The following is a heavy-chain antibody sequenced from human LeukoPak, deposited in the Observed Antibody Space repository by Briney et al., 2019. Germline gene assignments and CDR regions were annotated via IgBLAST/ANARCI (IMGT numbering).Heavy chain of an antibody. J-gene: IGHJ5*02. CDR3: ARASPPMKGTGWFDP. CDR2: IYYSGST. D-gene: IGHD3-10*01. Sequence: PSETLSLTCTVSGGSISSYYWSWIRQPPGKGLEWIGYIYYSGSTNYNPSLKSRVTISVDTSKNQFSLKLSSVTAADTAVYYCARASPPMKGTGWFDPWGQGTLVTVSS. V-gene: IGHV4-59*01. CDR1: GGSISSYY.